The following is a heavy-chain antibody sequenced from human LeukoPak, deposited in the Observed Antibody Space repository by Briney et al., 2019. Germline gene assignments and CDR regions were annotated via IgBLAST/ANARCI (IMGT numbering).Heavy chain of an antibody. J-gene: IGHJ4*02. D-gene: IGHD3-22*01. V-gene: IGHV4-31*03. CDR1: GGSISSGGYY. CDR2: IYYSGST. Sequence: SETLSLTCTVSGGSISSGGYYWSWIRQHPGKGLEWIGYIYYSGSTYYNPSLKSRVTISVETSKNQFSLKLSSVTAADTAVYYCARGEVYYDSSGYYPRYLDYWGQGTLVTVSS. CDR3: ARGEVYYDSSGYYPRYLDY.